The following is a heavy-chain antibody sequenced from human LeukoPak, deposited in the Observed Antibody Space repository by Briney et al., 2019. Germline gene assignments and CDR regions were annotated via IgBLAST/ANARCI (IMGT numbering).Heavy chain of an antibody. J-gene: IGHJ4*02. CDR3: ARSYYSDTGGYVDY. CDR1: GDSVSSNSAA. D-gene: IGHD3-22*01. V-gene: IGHV6-1*01. CDR2: TSYRSKWYN. Sequence: SQTLSLTCALSGDSVSSNSAAWNWIRQSPSRGLEWLGRTSYRSKWYNEYAVSVRSRLTINPDTSKNQFSLQLNSVTPEDTAVYYCARSYYSDTGGYVDYWGQGTLVTVSS.